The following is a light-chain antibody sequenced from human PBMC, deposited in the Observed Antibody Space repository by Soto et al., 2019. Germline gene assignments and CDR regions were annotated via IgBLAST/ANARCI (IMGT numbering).Light chain of an antibody. Sequence: EILLTQSPATLSLSPGEGATLSCRASQSVSSSFLAWYQQQPGQDPRLLIYATSRRAPGIPDRFSSSGSGTDFTLTISRLEPEDFAVYYCHQFDSSLTFGQGPKVEIK. CDR3: HQFDSSLT. V-gene: IGKV3-20*01. CDR2: ATS. J-gene: IGKJ1*01. CDR1: QSVSSSF.